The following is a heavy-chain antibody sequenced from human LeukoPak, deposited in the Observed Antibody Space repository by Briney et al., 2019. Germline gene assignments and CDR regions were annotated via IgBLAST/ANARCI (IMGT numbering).Heavy chain of an antibody. V-gene: IGHV3-23*01. J-gene: IGHJ4*02. CDR1: GFAFSNYA. Sequence: PGGSLRLSCAASGFAFSNYAMRWVRQAPGKGREWVASLGGGGDRRYSADSVMGRFTISRDNSKNPLYLQMNSLRAEDTAVYYCAKAVRSMVTGGGYFDSWGQGTLVTVSS. CDR2: LGGGGDRR. D-gene: IGHD3-10*01. CDR3: AKAVRSMVTGGGYFDS.